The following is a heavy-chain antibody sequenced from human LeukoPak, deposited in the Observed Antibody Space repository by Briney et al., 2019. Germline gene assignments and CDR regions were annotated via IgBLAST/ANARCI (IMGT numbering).Heavy chain of an antibody. CDR3: AKEGYSSSWVHY. CDR1: GYTFTGYY. D-gene: IGHD6-13*01. V-gene: IGHV1-2*02. Sequence: GASVKVSCKASGYTFTGYYMHWVRQAPGQGLEWMGWINPNNGGTNYAQKFQGRVTMTRDTSISTAYMELRRLRSDDTAVYYCAKEGYSSSWVHYWGQGTLVTVSS. CDR2: INPNNGGT. J-gene: IGHJ4*02.